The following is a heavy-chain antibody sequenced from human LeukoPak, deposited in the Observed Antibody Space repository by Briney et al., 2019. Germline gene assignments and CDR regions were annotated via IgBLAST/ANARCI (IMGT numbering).Heavy chain of an antibody. V-gene: IGHV3-23*01. CDR2: ISGSGGST. J-gene: IGHJ6*03. Sequence: PSETLSLTCTVSGGSISSYYWSWVRQAPGKGLEWVSAISGSGGSTYYADSVKGRFTISRDNSKNTLYLQMNSLRADDTAVYYCARAQYLSAYADSRRNYYYYMDVWGKGTTVTVSS. CDR1: GGSISSYY. D-gene: IGHD5-12*01. CDR3: ARAQYLSAYADSRRNYYYYMDV.